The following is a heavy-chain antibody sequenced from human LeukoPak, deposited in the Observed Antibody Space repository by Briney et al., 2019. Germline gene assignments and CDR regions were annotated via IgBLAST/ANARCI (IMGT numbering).Heavy chain of an antibody. D-gene: IGHD3-22*01. J-gene: IGHJ4*02. CDR1: GGSFSGYY. CDR2: INHSGST. CDR3: ADMIVGN. V-gene: IGHV4-34*01. Sequence: PSETLSLTRAVYGGSFSGYYWSWIRQPPGKGLEWIGEINHSGSTNYNPSLKSRVTISVGTSKNQFSLKLSSVTAADTAVYYCADMIVGNWGQGTLVTVSS.